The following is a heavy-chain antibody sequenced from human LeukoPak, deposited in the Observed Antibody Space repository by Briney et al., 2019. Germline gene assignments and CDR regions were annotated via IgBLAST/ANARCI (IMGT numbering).Heavy chain of an antibody. Sequence: SETLSLTCTVSGGSISSSGYYWGWIRQPPGKGLEWIGSVYYSGSTYYNPSLKSRVTISVDTSKNQFSLKLSSVTAADTAVYYCARPHSSGVKDAFDIWGQGTMVTVSS. V-gene: IGHV4-39*01. J-gene: IGHJ3*02. CDR1: GGSISSSGYY. CDR2: VYYSGST. D-gene: IGHD6-19*01. CDR3: ARPHSSGVKDAFDI.